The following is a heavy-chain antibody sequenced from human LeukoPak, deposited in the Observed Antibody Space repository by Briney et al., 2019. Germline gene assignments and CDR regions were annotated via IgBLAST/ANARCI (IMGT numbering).Heavy chain of an antibody. CDR1: GYTFTGYY. J-gene: IGHJ3*02. CDR3: ARDEGYCSGGSCYGTAFDI. Sequence: ASVKVSCKASGYTFTGYYMHWVRQAPGQGLEWMGWINPNSGGTNYAQKFQGRVTMTRDTSISTAYMELSRLRSGDTAVYYCARDEGYCSGGSCYGTAFDIWGQGTMVTVSS. CDR2: INPNSGGT. D-gene: IGHD2-15*01. V-gene: IGHV1-2*02.